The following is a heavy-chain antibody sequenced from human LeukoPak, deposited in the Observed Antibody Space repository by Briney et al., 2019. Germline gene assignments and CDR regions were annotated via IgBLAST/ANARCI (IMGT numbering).Heavy chain of an antibody. CDR2: INHSGST. V-gene: IGHV4-34*01. CDR1: GGSFSGYY. J-gene: IGHJ4*02. CDR3: ARGVANGGSGYYLDY. Sequence: SSETLSLTCAVYGGSFSGYYWSWIRQPPGKGLEWIGEINHSGSTNYNPSLKSRVTISVDTSKNQFSLKLSSVTAADTAVYYCARGVANGGSGYYLDYWGQGTLVTVSS. D-gene: IGHD3-22*01.